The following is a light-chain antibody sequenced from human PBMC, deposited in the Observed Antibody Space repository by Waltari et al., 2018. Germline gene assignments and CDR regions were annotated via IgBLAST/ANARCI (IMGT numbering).Light chain of an antibody. CDR2: GAS. V-gene: IGKV3-15*01. Sequence: EIVMTQSPVTLSVSPGERATLSCRASQSVSNNLAWYQQKPGQAPRLLMYGASTRATGIPARFSGSGSGTEFTLTISSLQSEEFAVYYCQQYNYWRTFGQGTKVEI. CDR3: QQYNYWRT. J-gene: IGKJ1*01. CDR1: QSVSNN.